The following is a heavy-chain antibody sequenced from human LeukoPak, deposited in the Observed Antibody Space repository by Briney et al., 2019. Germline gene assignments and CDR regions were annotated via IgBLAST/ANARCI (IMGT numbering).Heavy chain of an antibody. V-gene: IGHV3-66*02. D-gene: IGHD1-26*01. J-gene: IGHJ4*02. CDR2: IYSGGST. CDR1: GFTVSSNY. CDR3: ARDWDSSYYFDY. Sequence: PGGSLRLSCAASGFTVSSNYMSWVRQAPGKGLEWVSVIYSGGSTYYADSVKGRFTISRDNSKKTLYLQMNSLRAEDTAVYYCARDWDSSYYFDYWGQGTLVTVSS.